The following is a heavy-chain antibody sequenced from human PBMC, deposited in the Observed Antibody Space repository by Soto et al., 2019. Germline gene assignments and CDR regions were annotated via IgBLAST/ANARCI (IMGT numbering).Heavy chain of an antibody. D-gene: IGHD2-15*01. J-gene: IGHJ4*02. CDR2: ISYDGSNK. CDR3: AKGLGYCSGGSCYYFDY. Sequence: GGSLRLSCAASGFTFSSYGMHWVRQAPGKGLEWVAVISYDGSNKYYADSVKGRFTISRDNSKNTLYLQMNSLRAEDTAVYYCAKGLGYCSGGSCYYFDYWGQGTLVTGLL. CDR1: GFTFSSYG. V-gene: IGHV3-30*18.